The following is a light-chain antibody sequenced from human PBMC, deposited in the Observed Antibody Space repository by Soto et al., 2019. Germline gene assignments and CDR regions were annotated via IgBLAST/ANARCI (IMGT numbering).Light chain of an antibody. Sequence: EIVLTQSPATLSLSPGERATLSCRASQIVSSYLAWYQQKPGQAPRLLIYDASNRATGIPARFSGSGSGTDFTPTISSLEPEDFAVYYCQQRTNWPITFGQGTRLEI. V-gene: IGKV3-11*01. CDR1: QIVSSY. CDR3: QQRTNWPIT. CDR2: DAS. J-gene: IGKJ5*01.